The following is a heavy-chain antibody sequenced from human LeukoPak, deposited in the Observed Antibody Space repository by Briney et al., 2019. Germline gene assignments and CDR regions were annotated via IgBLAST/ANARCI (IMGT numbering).Heavy chain of an antibody. CDR1: GYTFASYG. V-gene: IGHV1-18*01. Sequence: ASVKVSCKASGYTFASYGVSWVRQAPGQGPEWMAWISVYSGNTKYAQKFQDRVTLTVDTSTSTVYMELRSLRSDDTAVYYCARDGWSLGPWGQGTLVTVSS. CDR3: ARDGWSLGP. CDR2: ISVYSGNT. J-gene: IGHJ5*02. D-gene: IGHD2-8*01.